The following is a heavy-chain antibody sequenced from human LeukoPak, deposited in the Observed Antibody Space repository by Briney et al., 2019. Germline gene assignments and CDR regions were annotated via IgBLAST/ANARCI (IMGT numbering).Heavy chain of an antibody. CDR1: GFTFSSYS. CDR3: ARDREGNYYDSSGGSDY. J-gene: IGHJ4*02. CDR2: ISSSSYI. D-gene: IGHD3-22*01. V-gene: IGHV3-21*01. Sequence: PGGSLRLSCAASGFTFSSYSMNWVRQAPGKGLEWVSSISSSSYIYYADSVKGRFTISRDNAKNSLYLQMNSLRAEDTAVYYCARDREGNYYDSSGGSDYWGQGTLVTVSS.